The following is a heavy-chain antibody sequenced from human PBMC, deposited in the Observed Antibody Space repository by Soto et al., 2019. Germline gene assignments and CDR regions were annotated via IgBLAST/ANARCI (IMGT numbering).Heavy chain of an antibody. D-gene: IGHD3-22*01. CDR2: ISRYGDFT. Sequence: VQLLESGGDLIQPGGSLRLSCAASGFTFNIYAMTWVHQAPGKGLEWVSAISRYGDFTYYADSVEGRFTISRDNSKNTLYLQMNSLRAEDTAVYYCAKDRYLDHDSRGYLFDNWGQGTLVTVSS. J-gene: IGHJ4*02. V-gene: IGHV3-23*01. CDR1: GFTFNIYA. CDR3: AKDRYLDHDSRGYLFDN.